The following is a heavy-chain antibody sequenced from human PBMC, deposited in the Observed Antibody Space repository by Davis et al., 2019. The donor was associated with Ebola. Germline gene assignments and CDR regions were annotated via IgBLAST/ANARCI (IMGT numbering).Heavy chain of an antibody. J-gene: IGHJ4*02. V-gene: IGHV1-2*04. CDR1: GYTFTGYY. Sequence: AASVKVSCKASGYTFTGYYMHWVRQAPGQGLEWMGWINPNSGGTNYAQKFQGWVTMTRDTSISTAYMDLSRLRSDDTAVYYCARDRGSFPFDYWGQGTLVTVSS. CDR2: INPNSGGT. D-gene: IGHD1-26*01. CDR3: ARDRGSFPFDY.